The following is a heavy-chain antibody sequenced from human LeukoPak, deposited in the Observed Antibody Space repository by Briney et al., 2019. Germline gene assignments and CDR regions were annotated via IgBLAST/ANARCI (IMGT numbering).Heavy chain of an antibody. Sequence: SETLSLTCTVSGGSISSSSYYWGWIRQPPGKGLEWIGSIYYSGSTYYNPSLKSRVTISVDTSKNQFSLKLSSVTAADTAVYYCARHWSSSSWYGNDWFDPWGQGTLVTVSS. V-gene: IGHV4-39*01. J-gene: IGHJ5*02. CDR3: ARHWSSSSWYGNDWFDP. D-gene: IGHD6-13*01. CDR1: GGSISSSSYY. CDR2: IYYSGST.